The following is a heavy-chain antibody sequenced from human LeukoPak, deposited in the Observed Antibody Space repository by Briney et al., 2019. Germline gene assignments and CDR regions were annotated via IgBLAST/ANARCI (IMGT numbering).Heavy chain of an antibody. D-gene: IGHD5-24*01. CDR3: ARGKDAYKVGNY. CDR2: IYNRDNT. Sequence: SETLSLTCTVSGDSISTDYCWTWIRQPPGKVPEWIGTIYNRDNTYYTLSLASRVTISMDTSKNQFSLKMTSVTAADTAVYYCARGKDAYKVGNYWGQGALVTVSS. J-gene: IGHJ4*02. CDR1: GDSISTDYC. V-gene: IGHV4-38-2*02.